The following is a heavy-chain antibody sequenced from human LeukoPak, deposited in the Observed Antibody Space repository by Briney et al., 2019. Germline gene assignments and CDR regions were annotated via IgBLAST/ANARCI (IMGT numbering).Heavy chain of an antibody. CDR3: AKDREDSAMISGVFDL. D-gene: IGHD5-18*01. J-gene: IGHJ2*01. CDR1: GFTFTSYA. Sequence: GGSLRPSCEASGFTFTSYAMTWVRQAPGKGLEWVSGISGSGGHTYNADSVEGRFIISRDNSKNTVSLQLSSLRVEDTAVYFCAKDREDSAMISGVFDLWGRGTLVTVSS. V-gene: IGHV3-23*01. CDR2: ISGSGGHT.